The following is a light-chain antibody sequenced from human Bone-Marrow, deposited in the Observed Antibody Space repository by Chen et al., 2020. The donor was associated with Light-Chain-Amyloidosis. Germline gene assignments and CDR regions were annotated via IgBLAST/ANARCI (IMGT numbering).Light chain of an antibody. CDR3: QQYGTSPLT. CDR2: GSS. CDR1: HTISSNY. Sequence: EFVLTQSPCTLSLSPGEGANLSCRGSHTISSNYLTWYQQRFGRAPRLLIYGSSSRATGIPHRFTGSESGTDCTLTINRLEPEDFGMYYCQQYGTSPLTFGGGTKVEIK. J-gene: IGKJ4*01. V-gene: IGKV3-20*01.